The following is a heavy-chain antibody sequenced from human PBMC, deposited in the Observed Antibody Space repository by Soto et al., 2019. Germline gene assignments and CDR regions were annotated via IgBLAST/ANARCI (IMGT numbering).Heavy chain of an antibody. CDR3: ARGVGSSPPQY. J-gene: IGHJ4*02. Sequence: AETLSLTCTISGGSVVVYYCICIGQSTGQGREWIVYIYASGSPYYNPSLRSRVTISADTSKNQISLKLTSPTAADTAVYCCARGVGSSPPQYWGRGTLVTVSS. D-gene: IGHD1-26*01. CDR1: GGSVVVYY. V-gene: IGHV4-59*02. CDR2: IYASGSP.